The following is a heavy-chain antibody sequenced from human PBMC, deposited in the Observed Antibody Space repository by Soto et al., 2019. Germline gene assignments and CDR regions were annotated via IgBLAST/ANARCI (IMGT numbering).Heavy chain of an antibody. V-gene: IGHV3-23*01. D-gene: IGHD2-2*01. J-gene: IGHJ6*02. CDR1: GFTFSSYG. CDR2: VSGSGGSV. Sequence: GSLRLSCAAAGFTFSSYGMSWVRQAPGKGLEWVSAVSGSGGSVYYADSVRGRFTISRDNSKNTLYLQVSSLRAEDTAIYYCAKGSVVGADYSYGMDVWGQGTTVTVSS. CDR3: AKGSVVGADYSYGMDV.